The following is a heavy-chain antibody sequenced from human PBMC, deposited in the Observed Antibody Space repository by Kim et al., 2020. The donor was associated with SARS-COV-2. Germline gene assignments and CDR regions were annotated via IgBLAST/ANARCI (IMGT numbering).Heavy chain of an antibody. J-gene: IGHJ4*02. D-gene: IGHD6-6*01. Sequence: SETLSLTCTVSGGSISSGSYYWSWIRQPAGKGLEWIGRIYTSGSTNYNPSLKSRVTISVDTSKNQFSLKLSSVTAADTAVYYCARVSYAARDFDYWGQGTLVTVSS. CDR1: GGSISSGSYY. CDR2: IYTSGST. V-gene: IGHV4-61*02. CDR3: ARVSYAARDFDY.